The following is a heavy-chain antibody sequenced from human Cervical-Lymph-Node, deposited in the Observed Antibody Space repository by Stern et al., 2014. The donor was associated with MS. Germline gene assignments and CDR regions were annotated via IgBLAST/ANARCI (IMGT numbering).Heavy chain of an antibody. J-gene: IGHJ4*02. CDR3: ARVGTYCSGGTCHSGNFFDL. CDR1: GGSIDTDY. Sequence: QVQLQESGPGLVKPSETLSLTCTVSGGSIDTDYWSWIRQSAGKGLEWIGRVYSSGRRDYNPSLKSRVAMSIDTPGDLFSLKLTSATAADTAVYYGARVGTYCSGGTCHSGNFFDLWGQGILVTVSS. CDR2: VYSSGRR. V-gene: IGHV4-4*07. D-gene: IGHD2-15*01.